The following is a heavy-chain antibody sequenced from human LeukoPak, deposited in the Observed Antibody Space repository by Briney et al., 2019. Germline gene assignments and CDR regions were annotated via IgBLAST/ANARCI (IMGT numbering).Heavy chain of an antibody. CDR1: GYSMSSGYY. CDR2: IFHSGNS. CDR3: ARLTKNDSGSFRFGKKKRGYMDV. Sequence: SETLSLTCTVSGYSMSSGYYWGWIRQPPGKGLQWIGSIFHSGNSYYNPSLKSRVTISVDTSKNQFSLKLSSVTAADTAVYYCARLTKNDSGSFRFGKKKRGYMDVWGKGTTVTISS. D-gene: IGHD3-10*01. V-gene: IGHV4-38-2*02. J-gene: IGHJ6*03.